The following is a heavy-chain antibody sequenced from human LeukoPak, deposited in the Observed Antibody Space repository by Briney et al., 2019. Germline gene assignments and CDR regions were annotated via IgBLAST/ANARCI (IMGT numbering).Heavy chain of an antibody. CDR2: IYYSGNT. CDR3: ARYDIVVVPAAIGWFDS. J-gene: IGHJ5*01. CDR1: GGSIGSRGYY. V-gene: IGHV4-39*01. Sequence: SETLSLTCTVSGGSIGSRGYYWGWVRQPPGKGLEWIGSIYYSGNTYNNPSLKSRVTLAINTSKNQFSLKLTSVTAADTAIYYCARYDIVVVPAAIGWFDSWGQGTLVTVPS. D-gene: IGHD2-2*01.